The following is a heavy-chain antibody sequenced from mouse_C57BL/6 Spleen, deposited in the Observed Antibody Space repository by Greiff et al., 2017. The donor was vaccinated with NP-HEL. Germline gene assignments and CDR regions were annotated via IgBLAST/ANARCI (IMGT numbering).Heavy chain of an antibody. CDR2: IDPENGDT. CDR3: TTWDTTTAGDY. CDR1: GFNIKDDY. Sequence: EVQLQQSGAELVRPGASVKLSCTASGFNIKDDYMHWVKQRPEQGLEWIGWIDPENGDTEYASKFQGKATITADTSSNTAYLQLSSLTSEDTAVYYCTTWDTTTAGDYWGQGTTLTVSS. V-gene: IGHV14-4*01. J-gene: IGHJ2*01. D-gene: IGHD1-1*01.